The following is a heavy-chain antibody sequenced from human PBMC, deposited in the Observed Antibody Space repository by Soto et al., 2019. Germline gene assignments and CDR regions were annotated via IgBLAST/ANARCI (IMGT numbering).Heavy chain of an antibody. Sequence: GGSLRLSCAASGFTFSSYAMSWVRQAPGKGLEWVSAISGSGGSTYYADSVKGRFTISRDNSKNTLYLQMNSLRAEDTAVYYCAKLMIPGADYDYIWGSYRYTPDTDDYWGQGTLVTVSS. CDR3: AKLMIPGADYDYIWGSYRYTPDTDDY. CDR2: ISGSGGST. V-gene: IGHV3-23*01. D-gene: IGHD3-16*02. CDR1: GFTFSSYA. J-gene: IGHJ4*02.